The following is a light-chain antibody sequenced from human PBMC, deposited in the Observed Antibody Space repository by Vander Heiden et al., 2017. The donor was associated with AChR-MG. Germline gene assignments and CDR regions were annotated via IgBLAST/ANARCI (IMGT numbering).Light chain of an antibody. CDR1: SSNLGSNY. CDR2: RNN. J-gene: IGLJ2*01. CDR3: AAWDDSLSGVV. V-gene: IGLV1-47*01. Sequence: QSVVTQPPSASGTPGQRVTVSCSGSSSNLGSNYVYWYQQLPGTAPKLLIYRNNQRPSGVPDRFSGSKSDTSASLAISGLRSEDEADYYCAAWDDSLSGVVFGGGTKVT.